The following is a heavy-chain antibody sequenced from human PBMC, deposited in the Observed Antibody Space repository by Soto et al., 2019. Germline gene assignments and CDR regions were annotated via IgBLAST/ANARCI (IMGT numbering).Heavy chain of an antibody. CDR1: GDTFTTYG. CDR2: ISGYNGNT. Sequence: QVQLVQSGAEVKMPGASVKVSCKASGDTFTTYGISWVRQAPGQGLEWMGWISGYNGNTKYAQKFQGRVIMTADTSTSTAYMELRSLSSDDTAVYYCAREYCTSTSCYGVDYWGQRTLVTVSS. V-gene: IGHV1-18*01. J-gene: IGHJ4*02. D-gene: IGHD2-2*01. CDR3: AREYCTSTSCYGVDY.